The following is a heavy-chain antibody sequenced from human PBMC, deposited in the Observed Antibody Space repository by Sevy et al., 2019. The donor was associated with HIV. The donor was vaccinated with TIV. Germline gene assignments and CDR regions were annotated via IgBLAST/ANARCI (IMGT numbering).Heavy chain of an antibody. D-gene: IGHD2-15*01. J-gene: IGHJ4*02. V-gene: IGHV3-30*04. Sequence: GGSLRLSCAASGFTFRRYAMNWVRQAPGQGLESVAVISYDGGKTYHADSVKGRFTISRDNSENTLYLQMNSLRAEDTAVYYCTRDGGGDYFDYWGLGTLVTVSS. CDR1: GFTFRRYA. CDR3: TRDGGGDYFDY. CDR2: ISYDGGKT.